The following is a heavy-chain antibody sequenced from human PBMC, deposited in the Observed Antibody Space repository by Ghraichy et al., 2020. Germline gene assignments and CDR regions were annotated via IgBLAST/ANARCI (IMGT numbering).Heavy chain of an antibody. CDR1: GFTFSSYW. CDR2: IDTDGSTT. Sequence: GGSLRLSCAASGFTFSSYWMHWVRQAPGKGLVWVSDIDTDGSTTKYADSVKGRFTISRDNAKNTLYLQMNSLRAEDTAVYYCATIGLGYCSGGYCYSGPFYIWGQGTMGTVSS. V-gene: IGHV3-74*03. D-gene: IGHD2-15*01. J-gene: IGHJ3*02. CDR3: ATIGLGYCSGGYCYSGPFYI.